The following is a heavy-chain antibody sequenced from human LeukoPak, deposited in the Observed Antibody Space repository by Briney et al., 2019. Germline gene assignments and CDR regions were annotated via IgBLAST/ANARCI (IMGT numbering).Heavy chain of an antibody. J-gene: IGHJ4*02. V-gene: IGHV3-21*01. D-gene: IGHD6-19*01. Sequence: GGSLRLSCAASGFTFSSYSMNWVRQAPGKGLEWVSSISSSSSYIYYADSVKGRFTISRDNAKNSLYLQMNSLRAEDTAVYYCARKESSGWYDYWGQGTLVTVSS. CDR1: GFTFSSYS. CDR2: ISSSSSYI. CDR3: ARKESSGWYDY.